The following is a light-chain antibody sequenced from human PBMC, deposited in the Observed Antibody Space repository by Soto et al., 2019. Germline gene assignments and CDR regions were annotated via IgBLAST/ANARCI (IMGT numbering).Light chain of an antibody. CDR3: QQYNSYPEYT. J-gene: IGKJ2*01. Sequence: DIQMTQSPSTLSASVGDRVTITCRASQSISSWLAWYQQKPGKAPKLLIYDASSLESGVPSRFSGSGSGTEFTLTISSLQPDDFATYYCQQYNSYPEYTFGQGTKLEI. V-gene: IGKV1-5*01. CDR2: DAS. CDR1: QSISSW.